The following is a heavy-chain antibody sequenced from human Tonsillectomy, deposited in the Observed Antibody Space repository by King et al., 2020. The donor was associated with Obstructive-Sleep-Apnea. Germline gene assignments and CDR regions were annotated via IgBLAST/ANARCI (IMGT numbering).Heavy chain of an antibody. J-gene: IGHJ6*02. CDR1: GYSFTSYW. V-gene: IGHV5-51*01. CDR2: IYPGDSDT. CDR3: ARHYYDFWSGYRNPYYYYGIDV. Sequence: QLVQSGAEVKKPGESLKLSCKGSGYSFTSYWIGWVRQMPGKGLEWMGIIYPGDSDTRYSPSFQGQVTISADKSISTAYLQWSSLKASDTAMYYCARHYYDFWSGYRNPYYYYGIDVWGQGTTVTVSS. D-gene: IGHD3-3*01.